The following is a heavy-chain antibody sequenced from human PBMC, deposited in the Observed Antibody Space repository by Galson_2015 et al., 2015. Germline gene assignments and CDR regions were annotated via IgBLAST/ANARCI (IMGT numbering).Heavy chain of an antibody. V-gene: IGHV3-7*01. CDR3: ASLYTSGWYRGY. Sequence: SLRLSCAVSGFTFSNFWMSWVRQAPGKGLEWVATIKQDGSEKHYVGSVKGRFTISRDNAKNLLYLQMNSLRPEDTAVYYCASLYTSGWYRGYWGRGTLVTVSS. CDR1: GFTFSNFW. J-gene: IGHJ4*02. D-gene: IGHD6-19*01. CDR2: IKQDGSEK.